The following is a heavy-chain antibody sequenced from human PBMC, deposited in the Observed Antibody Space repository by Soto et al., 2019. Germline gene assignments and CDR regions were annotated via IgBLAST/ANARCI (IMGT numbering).Heavy chain of an antibody. Sequence: GGSLRLSCAASGFTFSSYSMNWVRQAPGKGLEWVSSISSSSSYIYYADSVKGRFTISRDNAKNSLYLQMNSLRAEDTAVYYCARVYEYSYGYGGSYYYYGMDVWGQGTTLTVPS. V-gene: IGHV3-21*01. CDR3: ARVYEYSYGYGGSYYYYGMDV. CDR1: GFTFSSYS. CDR2: ISSSSSYI. D-gene: IGHD5-18*01. J-gene: IGHJ6*02.